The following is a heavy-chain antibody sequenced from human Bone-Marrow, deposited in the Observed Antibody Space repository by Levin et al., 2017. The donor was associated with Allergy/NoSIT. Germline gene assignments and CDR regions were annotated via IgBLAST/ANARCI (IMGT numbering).Heavy chain of an antibody. J-gene: IGHJ3*02. Sequence: SETLSLTCTVSGGSISSSSYYWGWIRQPPGMGLEWIGSIYYSGSTYYNPSLKSRVTISVDTSKNQFPLKLSSVTAADTAVYYCARLPISWELPPVDAFDIWGQGTMVTVSS. CDR2: IYYSGST. CDR3: ARLPISWELPPVDAFDI. D-gene: IGHD1-26*01. CDR1: GGSISSSSYY. V-gene: IGHV4-39*01.